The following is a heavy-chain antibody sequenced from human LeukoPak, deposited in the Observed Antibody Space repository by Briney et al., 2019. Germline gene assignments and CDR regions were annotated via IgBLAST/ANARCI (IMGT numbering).Heavy chain of an antibody. CDR3: ARSPTSLRYSDWPI. J-gene: IGHJ3*02. CDR1: GGSISSGGYY. V-gene: IGHV4-31*03. CDR2: IYYSGST. D-gene: IGHD3-9*01. Sequence: SETLSLTCTVSGGSISSGGYYWSWIRQHPGKGLEWIGYIYYSGSTYYNPSLKSRVTISVDTSKNQFSLKLSSVTAADTAVYYCARSPTSLRYSDWPIWGQGTMVTVSS.